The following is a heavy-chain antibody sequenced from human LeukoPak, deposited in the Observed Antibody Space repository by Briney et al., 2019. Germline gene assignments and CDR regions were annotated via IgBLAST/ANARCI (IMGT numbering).Heavy chain of an antibody. V-gene: IGHV4-34*01. D-gene: IGHD2-2*01. CDR3: ARGLEKDIVVVPAED. CDR1: GGSFSGYY. CDR2: INHSGST. Sequence: PSETLSLTCAVYGGSFSGYYWSWIRQPPGKGLEWIGEINHSGSTNYNPSLKSRVTISEDTSKNQFSRKLSSVTAADTAVYYCARGLEKDIVVVPAEDWGQGTLVTVSS. J-gene: IGHJ4*02.